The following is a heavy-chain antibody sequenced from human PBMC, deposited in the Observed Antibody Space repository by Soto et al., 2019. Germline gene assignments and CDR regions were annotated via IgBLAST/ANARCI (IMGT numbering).Heavy chain of an antibody. CDR3: AKKSIYCSGGSCYSYYYYGMDV. CDR1: GGTFSSCA. V-gene: IGHV1-69*01. CDR2: IIPIFGTA. D-gene: IGHD2-15*01. Sequence: QVQLVQSGAEVKKPGSSVKVSCKASGGTFSSCAISWVRQAPGQGLEWMGGIIPIFGTANYAQKFQGRVTITADESTSTAYMELSSLRSEDTAVYYCAKKSIYCSGGSCYSYYYYGMDVWGQGTTVTVSS. J-gene: IGHJ6*02.